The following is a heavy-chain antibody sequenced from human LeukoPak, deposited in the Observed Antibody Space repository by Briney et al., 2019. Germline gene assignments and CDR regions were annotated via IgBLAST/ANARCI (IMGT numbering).Heavy chain of an antibody. CDR3: ARDGGYCSSTSCLKLFDY. J-gene: IGHJ4*02. Sequence: GGSLRLSCAASGFTFSSYAMSWVRQAPGKGLEWVSAISGSSSYIYYADSVKGRFTISRDNAKNSLYLQMNSLRAEDTAVYYCARDGGYCSSTSCLKLFDYWGQGTLVTVSS. V-gene: IGHV3-21*01. CDR1: GFTFSSYA. D-gene: IGHD2-2*01. CDR2: ISGSSSYI.